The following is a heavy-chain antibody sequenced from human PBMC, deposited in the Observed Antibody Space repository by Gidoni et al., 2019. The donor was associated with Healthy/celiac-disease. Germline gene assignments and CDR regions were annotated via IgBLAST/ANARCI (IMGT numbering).Heavy chain of an antibody. Sequence: QVQLVESGGGVVQPGRSLSLSCAASGFTFSSYAMHWVRQAPGKGLEWVAVISYDGSNKYYADSVKGRFTISRDNSKNTLYLQMNSLRAEDTAVYYCARGGGVVVVPADKGSYFDYWGQGTLVTVSS. CDR1: GFTFSSYA. CDR3: ARGGGVVVVPADKGSYFDY. CDR2: ISYDGSNK. J-gene: IGHJ4*02. D-gene: IGHD2-2*01. V-gene: IGHV3-30-3*01.